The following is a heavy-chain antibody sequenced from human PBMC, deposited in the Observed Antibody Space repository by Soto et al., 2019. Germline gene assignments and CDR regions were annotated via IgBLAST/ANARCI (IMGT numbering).Heavy chain of an antibody. J-gene: IGHJ4*02. CDR1: GFTSSNYR. D-gene: IGHD3-16*01. CDR3: AREGVLGDYAILEY. V-gene: IGHV3-7*03. CDR2: RKEGGSDK. Sequence: PGCSLILSCAASGFTSSNYRMSGVRQARERGRESVAHRKEGGSDKYYVDSVKGRCTLSRDNDKNSLYLQMNSLRAEDTAVYFCAREGVLGDYAILEYWGQGTLVTVSS.